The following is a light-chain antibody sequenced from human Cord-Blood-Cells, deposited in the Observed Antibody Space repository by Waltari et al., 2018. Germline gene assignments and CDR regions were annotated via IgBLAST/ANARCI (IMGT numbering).Light chain of an antibody. CDR3: DARDSSGNQYV. CDR2: GKN. J-gene: IGLJ1*01. Sequence: SSELTQDPAVSVALGQTVRITCQGDSLRSYYASWYQQKPGQAPVLVIYGKNNRPSGIPDRFSGSSSGTTASLTITGAQAEDEADYYCDARDSSGNQYVFGTGTKVTVL. V-gene: IGLV3-19*01. CDR1: SLRSYY.